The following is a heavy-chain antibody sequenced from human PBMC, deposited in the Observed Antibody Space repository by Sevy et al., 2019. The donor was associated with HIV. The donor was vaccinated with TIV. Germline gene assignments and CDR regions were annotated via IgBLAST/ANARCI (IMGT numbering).Heavy chain of an antibody. J-gene: IGHJ4*02. CDR2: INSDGTYT. V-gene: IGHV3-74*03. Sequence: GGSLRLSCAASGFSFSSYWMHWVRQVPGKGLVWLSRINSDGTYTKYGDSAKGRFTISRDNAKNTLYLQMDSLGAEDTAVYYCARDKVEGGTMVQDNDYWGQGTLVTVSS. CDR3: ARDKVEGGTMVQDNDY. D-gene: IGHD3-10*01. CDR1: GFSFSSYW.